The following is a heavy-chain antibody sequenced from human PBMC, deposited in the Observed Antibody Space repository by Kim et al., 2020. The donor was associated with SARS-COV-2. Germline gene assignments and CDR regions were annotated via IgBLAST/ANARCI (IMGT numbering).Heavy chain of an antibody. D-gene: IGHD3-3*01. Sequence: GGSLRLSCAASGFTFSSYAMHWVRQAPGKGLEWVAVISYDGSNKYYADSVKGRFTISRDNSKNTLYLQMNSLRAEDTAVYYCARDGQEGFLEWPYCWNWFDPWGQGTLVTVSS. J-gene: IGHJ5*02. V-gene: IGHV3-30-3*01. CDR3: ARDGQEGFLEWPYCWNWFDP. CDR1: GFTFSSYA. CDR2: ISYDGSNK.